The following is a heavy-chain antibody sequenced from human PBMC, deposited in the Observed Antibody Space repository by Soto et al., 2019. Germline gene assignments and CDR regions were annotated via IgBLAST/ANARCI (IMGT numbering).Heavy chain of an antibody. CDR1: GFTFINYA. CDR3: VRKILGSTSRPNYWYFDI. Sequence: EVQLLESGGGLVQPGGSLRLSCVGPGFTFINYAMNWVRQAPGKGLEWVSSISGGGDATFFADSVRGRFTISRDNSENTVTLQMNSLGVDDTAVYYCVRKILGSTSRPNYWYFDIWGRGTLVTVSP. D-gene: IGHD2-2*01. CDR2: ISGGGDAT. V-gene: IGHV3-23*01. J-gene: IGHJ2*01.